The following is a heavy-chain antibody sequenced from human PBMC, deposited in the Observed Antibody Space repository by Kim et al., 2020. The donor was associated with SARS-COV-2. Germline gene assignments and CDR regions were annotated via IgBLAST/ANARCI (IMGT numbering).Heavy chain of an antibody. D-gene: IGHD2-8*01. CDR1: KFTFNNSA. Sequence: GSLRLSCAASKFTFNNSAMSWVRQAPGKGLEWVSSISGSGGTTYADSVKGRFTISRDNSKNTLYLQMSSLRAEDTAVYYCAKVYGAWYFDLWGRGTLVSVSS. V-gene: IGHV3-23*01. CDR3: AKVYGAWYFDL. J-gene: IGHJ2*01. CDR2: ISGSGGTT.